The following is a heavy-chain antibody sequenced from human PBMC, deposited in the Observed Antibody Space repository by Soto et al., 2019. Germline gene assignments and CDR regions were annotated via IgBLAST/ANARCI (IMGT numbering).Heavy chain of an antibody. CDR3: ARLALGPDYDLIWFDP. CDR1: GGSISTKSHY. CDR2: SHYTGNT. Sequence: QLQLQESGPGLVKPSETLSLTCTVSGGSISTKSHYWGWVRQSPGKGLEWIASSHYTGNTYYNTALMSRVTISVDAFNNEFSLLRRFVAAADTAVCCWARLALGPDYDLIWFDPWGLGTLVTVS. J-gene: IGHJ5*02. D-gene: IGHD3-16*01. V-gene: IGHV4-39*01.